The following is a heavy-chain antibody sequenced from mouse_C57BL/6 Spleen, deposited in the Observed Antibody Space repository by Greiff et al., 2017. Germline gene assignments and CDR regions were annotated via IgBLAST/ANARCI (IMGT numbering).Heavy chain of an antibody. CDR2: ISSGSSTI. J-gene: IGHJ4*01. CDR3: ARGYDGYYAMDY. D-gene: IGHD2-3*01. V-gene: IGHV5-17*01. CDR1: GFTFSDYG. Sequence: EVNVVESGGGLVKPGGSLKLSCAASGFTFSDYGMHWVRQAPEKGLEWVAYISSGSSTIYYADTVKGRFTISRDNAKNTLFLQMTGLRSEDTAMYYCARGYDGYYAMDYWGQGTSGTVSS.